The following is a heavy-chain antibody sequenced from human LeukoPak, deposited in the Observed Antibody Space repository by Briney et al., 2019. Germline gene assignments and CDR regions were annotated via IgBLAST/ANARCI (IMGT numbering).Heavy chain of an antibody. V-gene: IGHV3-15*01. J-gene: IGHJ4*02. CDR1: GFTFSNAW. CDR3: TTGGWFGEFTKWYYFDY. D-gene: IGHD3-10*01. Sequence: PGGSLRLSCAASGFTFSNAWMSWVRQAPGKGLEWVGRIKSKTDGGTTDYAAPVKGRFTISRDDSKNTLYLQMNSLKTEDTAVYYCTTGGWFGEFTKWYYFDYWGQGTLVTVSS. CDR2: IKSKTDGGTT.